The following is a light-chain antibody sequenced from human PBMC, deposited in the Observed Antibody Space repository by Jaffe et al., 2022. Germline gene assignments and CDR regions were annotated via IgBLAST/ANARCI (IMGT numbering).Light chain of an antibody. CDR2: AAS. CDR1: QNIFRY. Sequence: DIQMTQSPSSLSASVGDRVTITCRTSQNIFRYLHWYQQKPGKAPKLLIYAASNLQSGVPSRFSGSGSGTDFTLTISSLQPEDFATYYCQRGYIIPWTFGQGTKVEI. V-gene: IGKV1-39*01. CDR3: QRGYIIPWT. J-gene: IGKJ1*01.